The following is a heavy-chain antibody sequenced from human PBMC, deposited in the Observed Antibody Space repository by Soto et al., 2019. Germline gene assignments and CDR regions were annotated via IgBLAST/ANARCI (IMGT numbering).Heavy chain of an antibody. V-gene: IGHV1-69*13. J-gene: IGHJ4*02. Sequence: SVKVSCKASGGSFSNFGISWVRQAPGQGLEWMGGIVPVFGRPNYAQRFRGRLTITADESTSTGYMELISLRSDDTAVYYCAREGSGYNFWGQETQVTVSS. CDR2: IVPVFGRP. CDR3: AREGSGYNF. D-gene: IGHD5-12*01. CDR1: GGSFSNFG.